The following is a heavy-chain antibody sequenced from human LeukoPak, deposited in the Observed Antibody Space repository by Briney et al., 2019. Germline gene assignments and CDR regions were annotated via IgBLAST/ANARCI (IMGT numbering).Heavy chain of an antibody. D-gene: IGHD4-17*01. J-gene: IGHJ4*02. CDR1: GGSISSGGYY. Sequence: SETLSLTCTVSGGSISSGGYYWSWIRQPPGKGLEWIGYIYYSGSTNYNPSLKSRVTISVDTSKNQFSLKLSSVTAADTAVYYCARQGGYGDYRLDYWGQGTLVTVSS. V-gene: IGHV4-61*08. CDR3: ARQGGYGDYRLDY. CDR2: IYYSGST.